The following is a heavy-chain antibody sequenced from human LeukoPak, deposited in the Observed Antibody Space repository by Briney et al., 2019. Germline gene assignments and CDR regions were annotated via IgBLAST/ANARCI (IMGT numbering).Heavy chain of an antibody. Sequence: GGSLRLSCAASGFTFSSYWMNWARQAPGKGLEWVASINHNGNVNYYVDSVKGRFTISRDNSKNTLYLQMNNLRGEDTAIYYCAGRITGYSSGYVFWGQGTLVTVSS. CDR2: INHNGNVN. V-gene: IGHV3-7*03. CDR3: AGRITGYSSGYVF. J-gene: IGHJ4*02. CDR1: GFTFSSYW. D-gene: IGHD5-18*01.